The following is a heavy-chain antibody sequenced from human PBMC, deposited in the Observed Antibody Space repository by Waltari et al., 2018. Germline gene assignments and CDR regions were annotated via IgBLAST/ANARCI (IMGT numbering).Heavy chain of an antibody. CDR1: GGTFSTYT. J-gene: IGHJ4*02. CDR2: IIPFLGIS. CDR3: ARSGEMKGTVDY. V-gene: IGHV1-69*02. D-gene: IGHD1-1*01. Sequence: HVQLEQSGAEGKKPGSSVKVACKASGGTFSTYTVNWVRQAPGKGLEWMGSIIPFLGISKYAQSLQARLTITVDQSTNTGYMELNNLRPEDTGVYYCARSGEMKGTVDYWGQGTLVTVSS.